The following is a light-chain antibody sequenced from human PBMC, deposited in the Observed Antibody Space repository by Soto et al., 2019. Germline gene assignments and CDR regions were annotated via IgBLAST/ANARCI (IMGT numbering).Light chain of an antibody. V-gene: IGKV1-5*03. CDR3: QQYNSLPWT. CDR1: QSIINW. CDR2: KAS. Sequence: DIQMTQYNSTLSASVGDRVTITCRASQSIINWLGWYQQKPGKAPKLLIYKASSLESGVPPRFSGSGSGTDFTLTINRLQPDDFATYYCQQYNSLPWTFGQGTKVDIK. J-gene: IGKJ1*01.